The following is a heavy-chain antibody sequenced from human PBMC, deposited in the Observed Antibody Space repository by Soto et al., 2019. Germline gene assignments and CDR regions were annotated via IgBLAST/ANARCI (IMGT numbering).Heavy chain of an antibody. V-gene: IGHV1-3*01. J-gene: IGHJ3*01. CDR3: ARDIQSVGPRANDAFDV. CDR2: LNPDTGNT. Sequence: VQSGADLKKPGASVNISCTASGFTFSDTLINWVRHLPGLGLVWMGWLNPDTGNTRYSETFQGRVTISRHSSASIAYLEMSGLENEDTALYFCARDIQSVGPRANDAFDVWGQGTMITVSS. CDR1: GFTFSDTL. D-gene: IGHD5-18*01.